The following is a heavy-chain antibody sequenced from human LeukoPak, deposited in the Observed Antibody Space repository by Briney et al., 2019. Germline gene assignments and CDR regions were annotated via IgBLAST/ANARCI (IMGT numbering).Heavy chain of an antibody. CDR2: IIPIFGTA. Sequence: SVKVSCKASGGTFSSYAISWVRQAPGQGLEWMGGIIPIFGTANYAQKFQGRVTMTRDTSTSTVYMELSSLRSEDTAVYYCARVQWFGELVFDYWGQGTLVTVSS. CDR3: ARVQWFGELVFDY. CDR1: GGTFSSYA. V-gene: IGHV1-69*05. J-gene: IGHJ4*02. D-gene: IGHD3-10*01.